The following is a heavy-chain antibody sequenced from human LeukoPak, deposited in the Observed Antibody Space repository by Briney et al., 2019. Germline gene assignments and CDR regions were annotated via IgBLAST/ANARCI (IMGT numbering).Heavy chain of an antibody. Sequence: SETLSLTCAVYGGSFSGYYWSWIRQPPGKGLEWIGEINHSASTNYNPSLKSRVTISVDTSKNQFSLKLSSVTAADTAVYYCARDGVLWFGESAFYWGQGTLVTVSS. CDR3: ARDGVLWFGESAFY. CDR1: GGSFSGYY. V-gene: IGHV4-34*01. CDR2: INHSAST. D-gene: IGHD3-10*01. J-gene: IGHJ4*02.